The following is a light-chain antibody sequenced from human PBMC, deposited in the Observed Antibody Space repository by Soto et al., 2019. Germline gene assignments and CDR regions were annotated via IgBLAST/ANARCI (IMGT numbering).Light chain of an antibody. Sequence: DIQMTQSPSTLSASVGDRVTITCRASQSISSWLAWYQQKPGKAPKLLIYKASSLESGVPSRFSGSGSGTEFTLTISSLQPDDFATYYCQQYNSYPPFGGGPKVQI. V-gene: IGKV1-5*03. CDR3: QQYNSYPP. CDR2: KAS. CDR1: QSISSW. J-gene: IGKJ4*01.